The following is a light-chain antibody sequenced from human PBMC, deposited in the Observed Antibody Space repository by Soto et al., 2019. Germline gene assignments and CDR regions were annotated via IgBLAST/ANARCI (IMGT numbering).Light chain of an antibody. CDR1: QGIRTE. J-gene: IGKJ2*01. Sequence: AIQMTQSPSSLSASVGDRVTITCRASQGIRTELAWYQQKAGKAPQLLIFASTSLQSGVPSRFSGSGSGTDFTLTITSLQPEDFAPYYCLQDYNYPRTFGQGTKLQIK. V-gene: IGKV1-6*01. CDR2: AST. CDR3: LQDYNYPRT.